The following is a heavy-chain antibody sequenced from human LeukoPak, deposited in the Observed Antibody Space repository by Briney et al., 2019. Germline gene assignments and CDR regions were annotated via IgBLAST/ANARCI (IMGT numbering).Heavy chain of an antibody. D-gene: IGHD3-10*01. CDR1: GGSFSGYY. J-gene: IGHJ4*02. Sequence: SETLSLTCAVYGGSFSGYYWSWIRQPPGKGLEWIGEINHSGSTNYNPSLKSRVTISVDTSKNQFSLKLSSVTAADTAVYYCARGPRRGVWTGIDYWGQGTLVTVSS. CDR3: ARGPRRGVWTGIDY. CDR2: INHSGST. V-gene: IGHV4-34*01.